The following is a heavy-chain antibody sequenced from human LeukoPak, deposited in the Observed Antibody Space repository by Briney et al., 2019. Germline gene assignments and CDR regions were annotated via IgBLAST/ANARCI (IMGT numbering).Heavy chain of an antibody. CDR3: AKDHSYYDILTGYPQNWFDP. V-gene: IGHV3-23*01. CDR2: IRGSGDNT. J-gene: IGHJ5*02. Sequence: PGGSLRLSCAASGFTFSTYAMSWVRQAPGKGLEWVSAIRGSGDNTYYADSVKGRFTISRDNSKNTLYLQMNSLRAEDTAVYYCAKDHSYYDILTGYPQNWFDPWGQGTLVTVSS. D-gene: IGHD3-9*01. CDR1: GFTFSTYA.